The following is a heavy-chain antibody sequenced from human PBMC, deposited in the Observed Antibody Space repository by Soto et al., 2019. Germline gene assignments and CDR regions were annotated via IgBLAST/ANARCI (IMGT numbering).Heavy chain of an antibody. Sequence: QVQLQESGPGLVKPSETLSLTCTVSGGSISSYYWSWIRQPPGKGLEWIGYIYYSGSTNYNPSLKSRVTISVDTSKNQFSLKLSSVTAEDTAVYYCARGDPLLWFGEKVYYGMDVWGQGTTVTVSS. V-gene: IGHV4-59*01. CDR3: ARGDPLLWFGEKVYYGMDV. J-gene: IGHJ6*02. CDR2: IYYSGST. D-gene: IGHD3-10*01. CDR1: GGSISSYY.